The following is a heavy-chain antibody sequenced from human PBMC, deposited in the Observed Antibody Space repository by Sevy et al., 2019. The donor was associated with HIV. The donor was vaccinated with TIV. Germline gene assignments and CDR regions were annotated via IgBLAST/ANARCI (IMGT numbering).Heavy chain of an antibody. Sequence: GGSLRLSCAASGFIFSKFALSWVRQAPGRGLEWVSAVSGNDGSTYYAASVKGRFTISRDISENKLYLQMNSLSAEDTAVYYCAKDFSYGGNSWNFDLWGQGTLVTVSS. D-gene: IGHD3-9*01. J-gene: IGHJ4*02. V-gene: IGHV3-23*01. CDR1: GFIFSKFA. CDR3: AKDFSYGGNSWNFDL. CDR2: VSGNDGST.